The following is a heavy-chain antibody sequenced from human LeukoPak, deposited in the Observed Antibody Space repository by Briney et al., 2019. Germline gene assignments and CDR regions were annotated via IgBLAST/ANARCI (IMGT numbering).Heavy chain of an antibody. J-gene: IGHJ4*02. CDR1: GFTFSSYG. D-gene: IGHD4-23*01. V-gene: IGHV3-33*06. CDR3: AKDQAWGVYGGPNVYYFDY. CDR2: IWYEGSNK. Sequence: PGRSLRPSCAASGFTFSSYGMHWVRQAPGKGLEWVAVIWYEGSNKYYADSVKGRFTISRDNSKNTLYLQMNSLRAEDTAVYYCAKDQAWGVYGGPNVYYFDYWGQGTLVTVSS.